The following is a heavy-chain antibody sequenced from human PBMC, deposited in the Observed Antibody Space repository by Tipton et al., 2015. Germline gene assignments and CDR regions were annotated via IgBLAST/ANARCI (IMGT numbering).Heavy chain of an antibody. J-gene: IGHJ4*02. V-gene: IGHV3-23*01. CDR3: AEDVTELVASIILNY. CDR1: GFTFSSYA. CDR2: ISGSGGTA. D-gene: IGHD5-12*01. Sequence: SLRLSCAASGFTFSSYAMSWVRQAPGKGLEWVSAISGSGGTAYHADSVKGRFTISRDNSKNTLYLQMNSLRAEDTAVYYCAEDVTELVASIILNYWGQGTLVTVSS.